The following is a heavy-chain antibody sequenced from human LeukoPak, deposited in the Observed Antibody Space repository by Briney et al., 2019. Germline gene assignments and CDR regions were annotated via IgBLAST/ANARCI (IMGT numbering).Heavy chain of an antibody. Sequence: ASVKVSCKASGYTFTGYYMHWVRQAPGQGLEWMGWINPNSGGTNYAQKFQGRVTMTRDTSISTAYMELSRLRSDDTAVYYCARVVWYYNWNDAYYFDYWGQGTLVTVSS. CDR1: GYTFTGYY. CDR2: INPNSGGT. J-gene: IGHJ4*02. CDR3: ARVVWYYNWNDAYYFDY. V-gene: IGHV1-2*02. D-gene: IGHD1-20*01.